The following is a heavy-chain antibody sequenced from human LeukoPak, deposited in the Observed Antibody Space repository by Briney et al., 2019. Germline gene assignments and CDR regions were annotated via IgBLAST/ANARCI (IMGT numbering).Heavy chain of an antibody. CDR1: GGTFSSYA. V-gene: IGHV1-69*13. Sequence: ASVKVSCKASGGTFSSYAISWVRQAPGQGLEWMGGIIPIFGTANYAEKFQGRVTITADESTSTAYMELSSLRSEDAAVYYCARGWLAETAVVTPYNYWGQGTLVTVSS. CDR2: IIPIFGTA. J-gene: IGHJ4*02. CDR3: ARGWLAETAVVTPYNY. D-gene: IGHD4-4*01.